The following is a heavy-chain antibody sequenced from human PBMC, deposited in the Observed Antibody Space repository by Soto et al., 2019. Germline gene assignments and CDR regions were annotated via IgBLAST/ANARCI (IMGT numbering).Heavy chain of an antibody. Sequence: QVQLVESGGGAVQPGRSLRLSCAASGFTFDSHGMHWVRQAPGKGREWVAVISSDGNNKYYADSVKGRFTISRDNFNNILYLQMSSLRAEDTAVYYCAKDLLPNTVTTCGSWCQGTLVTVSS. V-gene: IGHV3-30*18. CDR3: AKDLLPNTVTTCGS. CDR1: GFTFDSHG. J-gene: IGHJ5*02. CDR2: ISSDGNNK. D-gene: IGHD4-17*01.